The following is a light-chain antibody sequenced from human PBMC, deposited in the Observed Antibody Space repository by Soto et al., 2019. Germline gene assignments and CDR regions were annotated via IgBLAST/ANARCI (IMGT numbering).Light chain of an antibody. CDR1: QGITNH. CDR3: QQYDNLPFT. V-gene: IGKV1-33*01. Sequence: DLQMTQSPSSLSASVGDRVTITCQPSQGITNHLNWYQHKPGKAPKLLIYDASNLETGVPSRFSGSGSGTDFTFTISSLQPEDIATYYCQQYDNLPFTFGPGTKVDIK. CDR2: DAS. J-gene: IGKJ3*01.